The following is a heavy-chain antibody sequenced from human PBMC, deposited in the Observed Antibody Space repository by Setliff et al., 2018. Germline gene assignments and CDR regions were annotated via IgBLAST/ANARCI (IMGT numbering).Heavy chain of an antibody. Sequence: SETLSLTCSFSDCSLAKCYYWGWIRQAPGKGLEWIGSVYHDGRTNYSPSLKSRLIISVDTSNNQFSLKLDSVTAADTAMYYCARMSGFQYMDVWGKGTTVTVSS. CDR3: ARMSGFQYMDV. CDR1: DCSLAKCYY. J-gene: IGHJ6*03. CDR2: VYHDGRT. V-gene: IGHV4-38-2*02. D-gene: IGHD3-3*01.